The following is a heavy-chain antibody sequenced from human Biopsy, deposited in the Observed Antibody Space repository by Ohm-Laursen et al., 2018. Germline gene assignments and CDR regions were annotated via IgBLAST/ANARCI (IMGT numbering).Heavy chain of an antibody. J-gene: IGHJ4*02. V-gene: IGHV4-34*08. CDR3: GNEVHGRDY. CDR2: INQAGTT. CDR1: GKTLSDYQ. D-gene: IGHD2-15*01. Sequence: SETLSLTCAVFGKTLSDYQWSWIRQPPGKGLEWIGQINQAGTTNYNPSLKRRVSISADASKYEFSLRLTSVTAADTAVYLCGNEVHGRDYWGLGAQVTVSS.